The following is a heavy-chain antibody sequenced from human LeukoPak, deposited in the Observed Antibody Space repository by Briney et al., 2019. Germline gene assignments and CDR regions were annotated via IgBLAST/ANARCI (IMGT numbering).Heavy chain of an antibody. CDR3: ARGVRGMVKGAPRFDP. D-gene: IGHD2-8*01. V-gene: IGHV4-4*02. CDR1: GASISSSNW. Sequence: SETLSLTCAVSGASISSSNWWTWVRQPPGRRLEWIGYIHYSGYTNYNPSLKSRVTISVDTSKNQFSLNLNSVTAADTAVYSCARGVRGMVKGAPRFDPWGQGTLVTVSS. CDR2: IHYSGYT. J-gene: IGHJ5*02.